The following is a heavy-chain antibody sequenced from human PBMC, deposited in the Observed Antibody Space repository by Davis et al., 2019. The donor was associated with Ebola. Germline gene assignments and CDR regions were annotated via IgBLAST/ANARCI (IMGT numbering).Heavy chain of an antibody. Sequence: ASVKVSCKASGYTFTGYYMHWVRQAPGQGLEWMGWINPNSGGTNYAQKFQGWVTMTRDTSISTAYMELSRLRSDDTAVYYCARVGCTGGVCYTLDYWGQGTLVAVSS. CDR2: INPNSGGT. CDR3: ARVGCTGGVCYTLDY. J-gene: IGHJ4*02. D-gene: IGHD2-8*02. CDR1: GYTFTGYY. V-gene: IGHV1-2*04.